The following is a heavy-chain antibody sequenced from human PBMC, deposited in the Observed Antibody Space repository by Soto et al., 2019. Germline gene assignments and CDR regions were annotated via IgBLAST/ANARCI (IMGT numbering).Heavy chain of an antibody. CDR2: IIPNFGST. CDR1: GYTFISYG. D-gene: IGHD2-2*01. V-gene: IGHV1-69*13. CDR3: AREDSSPFYYGVDV. Sequence: SVKVSCKASGYTFISYGINWVRQAPGQGLEWMGAIIPNFGSTNYAQKFQGRLTITADESTSTAYMELSRLKSEDTAVYYCAREDSSPFYYGVDVWGQGTTVTVSS. J-gene: IGHJ6*02.